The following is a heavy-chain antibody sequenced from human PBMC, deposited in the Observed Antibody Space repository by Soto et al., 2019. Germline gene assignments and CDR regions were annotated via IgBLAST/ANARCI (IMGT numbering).Heavy chain of an antibody. D-gene: IGHD6-19*01. CDR1: GFIFSNYG. CDR2: ISGSGGVT. J-gene: IGHJ4*02. CDR3: ALGAAVSGDDLFHF. Sequence: PGGSLRLSCAASGFIFSNYGISWVRQAPGKGLEWVSGISGSGGVTFYADSVKGRFTISRDNSKNTLYLQMNSLRVEDTAVYYCALGAAVSGDDLFHFWGQGALVLGSS. V-gene: IGHV3-23*01.